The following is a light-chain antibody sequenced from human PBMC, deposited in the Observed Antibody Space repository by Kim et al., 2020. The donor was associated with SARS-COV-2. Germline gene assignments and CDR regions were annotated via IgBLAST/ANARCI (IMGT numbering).Light chain of an antibody. V-gene: IGLV2-14*03. CDR2: DVN. J-gene: IGLJ3*02. CDR1: SSNIGSYNY. CDR3: SSFTTRSTLV. Sequence: GQSITISCTGTSSNIGSYNYVSWHQQHPGKAPQLIIYDVNKRPSGISSRFSGSKYGSTASLTISGLQAEDEADYYCSSFTTRSTLVFGGGTQLTVL.